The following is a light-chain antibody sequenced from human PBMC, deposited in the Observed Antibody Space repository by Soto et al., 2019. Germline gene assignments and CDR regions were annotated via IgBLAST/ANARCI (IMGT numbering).Light chain of an antibody. CDR2: GAS. Sequence: EIVLMQSPGTLSLSPGERATLSCRASQSVSSSSLAWYQQKPGQAPRLLIYGASIRATGLPDWFRGSWSGTDFTLTISRLDHEDFAVYYCQQYGSPPRTFGQGTKVEVK. CDR3: QQYGSPPRT. CDR1: QSVSSSS. V-gene: IGKV3-20*01. J-gene: IGKJ1*01.